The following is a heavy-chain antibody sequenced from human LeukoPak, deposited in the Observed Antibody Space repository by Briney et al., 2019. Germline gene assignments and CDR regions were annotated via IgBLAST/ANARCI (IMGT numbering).Heavy chain of an antibody. D-gene: IGHD1-1*01. CDR2: ISYDGSNK. Sequence: GGSLRLSCAASGFTFSSYAMHWVRQAPGKGLEWVAVISYDGSNKYYADFVKGRFTISRDNSKNTLYLQMNSLRAEDTAVYYCARDETRDYFDYWGQGTLVTVSS. CDR3: ARDETRDYFDY. J-gene: IGHJ4*02. V-gene: IGHV3-30*04. CDR1: GFTFSSYA.